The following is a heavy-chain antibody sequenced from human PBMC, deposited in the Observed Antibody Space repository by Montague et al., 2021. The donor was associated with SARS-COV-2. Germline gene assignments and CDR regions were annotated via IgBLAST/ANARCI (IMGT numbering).Heavy chain of an antibody. CDR2: IHSSGST. D-gene: IGHD6-25*01. Sequence: SETLSLTCTVAGGSISSGSYYWGWIRQPPGKGLEWIGNIHSSGSTYYKSRVTISVDTSKNQFSLKMTSVTAADTAVYYCARRLGGSGWLDYWGQGTLVTVSS. V-gene: IGHV4-39*01. CDR3: ARRLGGSGWLDY. J-gene: IGHJ4*02. CDR1: GGSISSGSYY.